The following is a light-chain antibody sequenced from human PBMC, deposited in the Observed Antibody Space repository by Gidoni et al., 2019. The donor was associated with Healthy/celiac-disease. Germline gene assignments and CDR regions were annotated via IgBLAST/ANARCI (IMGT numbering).Light chain of an antibody. CDR3: QQSYSTPPT. CDR1: QSISSY. J-gene: IGKJ2*01. Sequence: IQMIQSPSSLSASVGDRVTITCRASQSISSYLNWYQQKPGKAPKLPIYAASSLQSGVPSRFSGSGSGTDFTLTISSLQPEDFATYYCQQSYSTPPTFXQXTKLEIK. V-gene: IGKV1-39*01. CDR2: AAS.